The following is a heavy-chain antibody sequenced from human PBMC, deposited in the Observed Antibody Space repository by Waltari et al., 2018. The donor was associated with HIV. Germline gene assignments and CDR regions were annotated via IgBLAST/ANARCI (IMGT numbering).Heavy chain of an antibody. J-gene: IGHJ6*02. CDR1: GFTFTNYW. CDR3: AGAPDCGGGSCSGYNDYGMHV. CDR2: INPDGVRP. Sequence: EVQLVKSGGGLAQLGGSLRRCWAASGFTFTNYWMHWVRRVSGKGLMWCSRINPDGVRPSYACAVEGRFTVSRDNARSTLYLQMNSLRVEDTGIYYCAGAPDCGGGSCSGYNDYGMHVWGQGATVTVSS. D-gene: IGHD2-15*01. V-gene: IGHV3-74*01.